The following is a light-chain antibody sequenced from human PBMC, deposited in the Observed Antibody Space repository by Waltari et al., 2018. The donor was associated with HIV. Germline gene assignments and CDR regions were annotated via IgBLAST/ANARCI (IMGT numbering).Light chain of an antibody. J-gene: IGLJ3*02. V-gene: IGLV1-44*01. CDR1: SSNIGSNT. Sequence: QSVLTQPPSASGTPGQRVTISCSGSSSNIGSNTVNWYQQLPGTAPKLLISRNNQRPSGVPDRFSGSKSGTSASLAISGLQSEDEADYYCAAWDDSLNGHWVFGGGTKLTVL. CDR3: AAWDDSLNGHWV. CDR2: RNN.